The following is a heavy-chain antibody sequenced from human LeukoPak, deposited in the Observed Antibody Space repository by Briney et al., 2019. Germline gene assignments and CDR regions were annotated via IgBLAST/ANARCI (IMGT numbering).Heavy chain of an antibody. CDR1: GFTFSSYG. CDR2: IGGSGGGT. V-gene: IGHV3-23*01. J-gene: IGHJ4*02. CDR3: AKHYYDSSGYSGFDY. D-gene: IGHD3-22*01. Sequence: PGGSLRLSCAASGFTFSSYGMSWVRQAPGKGLEWVLAIGGSGGGTYYADSVKGRFTISRDNSKNTLYLQMNSLRADDTAVYYCAKHYYDSSGYSGFDYWGQGTLVTVSS.